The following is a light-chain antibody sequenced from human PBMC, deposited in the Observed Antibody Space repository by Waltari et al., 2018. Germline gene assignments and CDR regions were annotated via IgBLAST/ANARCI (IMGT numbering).Light chain of an antibody. CDR1: QDIGSW. CDR3: QQGNSFPYT. CDR2: AAT. J-gene: IGKJ2*01. Sequence: DIQMTQSPSSLSASVGDRVIITCRAGQDIGSWLAWYQQKPGKAPKLLIYAATSLESGVPPRFSGSGSGTDFILAISSLQPEDCGTFYCQQGNSFPYTFGQGTKLEI. V-gene: IGKV1-12*01.